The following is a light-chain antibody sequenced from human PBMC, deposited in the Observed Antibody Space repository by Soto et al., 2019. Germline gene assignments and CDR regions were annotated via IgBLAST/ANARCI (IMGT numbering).Light chain of an antibody. V-gene: IGLV1-40*01. J-gene: IGLJ1*01. CDR3: QSYDISLHNYV. CDR1: TSNIGAPYD. Sequence: QSVLTQLPSVSGAPGQRVSISCTGSTSNIGAPYDVHWYQHLPGTAPKLLIYGDNNRPSGVPDRFSGSKSGTSASLAITRLQAEDEADYYCQSYDISLHNYVFGTGTKVPS. CDR2: GDN.